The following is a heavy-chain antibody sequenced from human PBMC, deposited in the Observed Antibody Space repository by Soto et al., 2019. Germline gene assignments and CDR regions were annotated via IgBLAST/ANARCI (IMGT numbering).Heavy chain of an antibody. CDR2: IFYSGST. CDR3: ASADSTPYYFDY. Sequence: QVQLQESGPGLVKPSETLSLTCIVSGDSVSSYYWSWIRQPPGKALAWIGYIFYSGSTNYKPALESRVTMSVDTSKNQFSLKLNSVTAADTAVYYCASADSTPYYFDYWGQGTMVTVTS. V-gene: IGHV4-59*02. D-gene: IGHD2-2*01. J-gene: IGHJ4*02. CDR1: GDSVSSYY.